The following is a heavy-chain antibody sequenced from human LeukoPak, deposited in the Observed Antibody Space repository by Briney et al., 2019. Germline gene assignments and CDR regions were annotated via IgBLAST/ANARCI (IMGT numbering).Heavy chain of an antibody. CDR2: ISSSSSSYI. J-gene: IGHJ5*02. CDR3: ARGLEYQLLPLNWFDT. D-gene: IGHD2-15*01. V-gene: IGHV3-21*01. Sequence: PGGSLRLSCAASGFTFSSYSMNWVRQAPGKGLEWVSSISSSSSSYIYYADSVKGRFTISRDNAKNSLYLRMNSLRAEDTAVYSCARGLEYQLLPLNWFDTWGQGTLVTVSS. CDR1: GFTFSSYS.